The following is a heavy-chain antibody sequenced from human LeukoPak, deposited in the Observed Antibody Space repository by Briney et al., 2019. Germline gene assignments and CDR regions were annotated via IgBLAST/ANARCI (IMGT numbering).Heavy chain of an antibody. CDR2: ISVNGGTT. J-gene: IGHJ4*02. D-gene: IGHD1-14*01. CDR3: AKETIRSLDY. V-gene: IGHV3-23*01. Sequence: GESLSLSCAASGFTFSNYAMSWVRQPPGKWLEWVSAISVNGGTTYYGDSVTGRLTISRDKREHTLYLQMNSLRVEDTAVYYCAKETIRSLDYWGQGTLVTVSS. CDR1: GFTFSNYA.